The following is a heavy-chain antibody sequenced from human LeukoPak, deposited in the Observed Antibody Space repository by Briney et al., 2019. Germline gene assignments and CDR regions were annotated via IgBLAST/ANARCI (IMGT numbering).Heavy chain of an antibody. V-gene: IGHV4-31*03. CDR1: GGPISSGGYY. Sequence: PSETLSLPCTVSGGPISSGGYYWSWIRQHPGKGLEWIGYIYYSGSTYYNPSLKSRVTISVDTSKNQFSLQLSSVTAADTAVYYCARDRRLPSLGFDPWGQGTLVIVSS. D-gene: IGHD3-16*01. J-gene: IGHJ5*02. CDR3: ARDRRLPSLGFDP. CDR2: IYYSGST.